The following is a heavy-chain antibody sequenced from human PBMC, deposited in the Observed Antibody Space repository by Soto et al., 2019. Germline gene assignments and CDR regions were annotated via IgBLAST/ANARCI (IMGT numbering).Heavy chain of an antibody. CDR1: GFTFRSYS. CDR2: ISSSNRTI. CDR3: ARGSSLRGMHV. Sequence: GGSLRLSCAASGFTFRSYSMNWVRQAPGKGLEWVSYISSSNRTINYADSVKGRFIISRDNAKNSLYLQMHSLRAEDTAVYYCARGSSLRGMHVWGQGTTATVSS. V-gene: IGHV3-48*01. D-gene: IGHD2-15*01. J-gene: IGHJ6*02.